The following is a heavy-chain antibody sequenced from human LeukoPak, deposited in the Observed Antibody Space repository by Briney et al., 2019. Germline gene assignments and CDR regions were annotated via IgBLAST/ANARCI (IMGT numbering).Heavy chain of an antibody. CDR3: AKVAWPQLWWFDQ. Sequence: GGSLRLSCAASGFTFSSYWMSWVRQPPGKGLEWVANIKHDGSEKYYVYSVNGRFIISRDNAKNSLYLQMNSLRAEETAVYYCAKVAWPQLWWFDQWGQGTLVTVSS. D-gene: IGHD5-18*01. J-gene: IGHJ5*02. CDR2: IKHDGSEK. V-gene: IGHV3-7*01. CDR1: GFTFSSYW.